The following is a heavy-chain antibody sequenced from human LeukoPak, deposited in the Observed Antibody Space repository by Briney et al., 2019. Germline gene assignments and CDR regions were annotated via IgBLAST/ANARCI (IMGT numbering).Heavy chain of an antibody. V-gene: IGHV4-38-2*02. CDR1: GHSISSGYY. J-gene: IGHJ3*02. Sequence: SETLSLTCTVSGHSISSGYYWGWVRQPPGKGLEWIGSLFYTGSPYYNPSLTSRISMSIDTSKNQFSLKLSSVTAADTAVYFCARGPYSYDSSGAFDIWGQGTMVTVSS. CDR3: ARGPYSYDSSGAFDI. D-gene: IGHD3-22*01. CDR2: LFYTGSP.